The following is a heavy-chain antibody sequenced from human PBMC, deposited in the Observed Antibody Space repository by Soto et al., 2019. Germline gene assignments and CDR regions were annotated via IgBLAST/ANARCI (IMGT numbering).Heavy chain of an antibody. D-gene: IGHD3-9*01. Sequence: LRLSCAASGFTFSSYSMNWVRQAPGKGLEWVSSISSSSSYIYYADSVKGRFTIPRDNAKNSLYLQMNSLRAEDTAVYYCARDQGGALRYFDWPMGFDYWGQGTLVTVS. J-gene: IGHJ4*02. CDR3: ARDQGGALRYFDWPMGFDY. CDR1: GFTFSSYS. V-gene: IGHV3-21*01. CDR2: ISSSSSYI.